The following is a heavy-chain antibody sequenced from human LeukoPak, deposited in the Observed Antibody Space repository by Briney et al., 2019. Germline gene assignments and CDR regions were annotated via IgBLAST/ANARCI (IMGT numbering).Heavy chain of an antibody. Sequence: PGGSLRLSCAASGFTFDDYAMHGVRQAPGKGLEWVSGISWNSGSIGHADSVKGRFTISRDNAKNSLYLQMNSLRAEDMALYYCAKDYRGAFDIWGQGTMVTVSS. CDR3: AKDYRGAFDI. CDR2: ISWNSGSI. V-gene: IGHV3-9*03. CDR1: GFTFDDYA. J-gene: IGHJ3*02.